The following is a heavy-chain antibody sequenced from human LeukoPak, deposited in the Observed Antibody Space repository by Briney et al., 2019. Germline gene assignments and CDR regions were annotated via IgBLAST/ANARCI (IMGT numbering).Heavy chain of an antibody. V-gene: IGHV1-2*02. D-gene: IGHD4-17*01. J-gene: IGHJ6*02. CDR1: GYTFTGYY. CDR3: ARVTTVTTLSAGMDV. CDR2: INPNSGGT. Sequence: ASVKVSCKASGYTFTGYYMHWVRQAPGQGFEWMGWINPNSGGTNYAQKFQGRVTMTRDTSISTAYMELSRLRSDDTAVYYCARVTTVTTLSAGMDVWGQGTTVTVSS.